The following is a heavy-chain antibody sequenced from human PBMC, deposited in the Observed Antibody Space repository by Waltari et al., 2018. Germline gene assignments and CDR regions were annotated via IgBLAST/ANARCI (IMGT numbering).Heavy chain of an antibody. D-gene: IGHD4-17*01. J-gene: IGHJ3*01. Sequence: QVYLVESGGGVVQPGGSLEISCLASGLTFSKFGMHWVRQGPGKGWEWVAFISEDGNKIFDADSVKGRFTISRDNRKNILYLQLNSLRPEDTATYYCAKDGDYSLPGYDAFDVWGQGTVVTVSS. CDR2: ISEDGNKI. V-gene: IGHV3-30*02. CDR3: AKDGDYSLPGYDAFDV. CDR1: GLTFSKFG.